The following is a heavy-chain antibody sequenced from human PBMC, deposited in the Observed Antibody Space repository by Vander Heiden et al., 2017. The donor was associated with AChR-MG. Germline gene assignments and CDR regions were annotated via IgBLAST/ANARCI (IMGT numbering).Heavy chain of an antibody. CDR3: ARDGSVILVDH. J-gene: IGHJ4*02. CDR2: IWYDGSKQ. CDR1: GFTFRCFG. D-gene: IGHD3-16*02. Sequence: QVQLVESGGGVVQPGTSLRVSCAASGFTFRCFGMHWVRQAPGKGLECVAFIWYDGSKQEYADSVKGRFTISRDNSRNTLYLQMNSLRAEDTAVYFCARDGSVILVDHWGQGTLVTVSS. V-gene: IGHV3-33*01.